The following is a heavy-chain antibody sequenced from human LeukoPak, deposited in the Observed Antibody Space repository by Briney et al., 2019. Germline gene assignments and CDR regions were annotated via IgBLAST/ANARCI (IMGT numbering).Heavy chain of an antibody. CDR1: GYTFTSYD. V-gene: IGHV1-8*01. D-gene: IGHD6-19*01. CDR2: MNPNSGNT. CDR3: ARVLSSSGWDLDDY. J-gene: IGHJ4*02. Sequence: ASVKVSCKASGYTFTSYDINWVRQATGQGLEWMGWMNPNSGNTGYAQKFQGRVTMTRNTSISTAYMELSSLRSEDTAVYYCARVLSSSGWDLDDYWGQGTLVTVSS.